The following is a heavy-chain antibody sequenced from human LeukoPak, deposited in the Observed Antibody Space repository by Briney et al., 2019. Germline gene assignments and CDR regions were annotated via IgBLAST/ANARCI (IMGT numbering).Heavy chain of an antibody. J-gene: IGHJ6*04. CDR3: ARNGAYSMDV. CDR1: GGSISSGYW. V-gene: IGHV4-4*02. Sequence: SETLSLTCAVSGGSISSGYWWSWVRPPPGKGLEWFGEIFHSGYTSYNPSLKSRVTISVDKSKNQFFLKLTSVTAADTAVYYCARNGAYSMDVWGKGATVTVSS. D-gene: IGHD4-17*01. CDR2: IFHSGYT.